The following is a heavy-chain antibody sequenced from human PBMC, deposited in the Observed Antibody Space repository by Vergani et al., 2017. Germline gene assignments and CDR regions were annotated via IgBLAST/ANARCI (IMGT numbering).Heavy chain of an antibody. D-gene: IGHD5-12*01. V-gene: IGHV3-9*01. CDR2: ISWNSGAV. J-gene: IGHJ3*01. CDR3: TKGSVYYHDSAGHGYDPYTGFDL. CDR1: GFTFTDYG. Sequence: EVQLVESGGGLEQPGRSLRLSCRASGFTFTDYGISWVRQGPGKGLEWVSGISWNSGAVDYADSVRGRFTISRDNAKNSLFLEMNSLRFEDTAVYFCTKGSVYYHDSAGHGYDPYTGFDLWGQGTLVTVSS.